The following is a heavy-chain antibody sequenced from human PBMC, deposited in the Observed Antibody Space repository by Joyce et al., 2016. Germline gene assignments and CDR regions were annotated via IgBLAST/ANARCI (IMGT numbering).Heavy chain of an antibody. CDR2: ITGTGGGP. Sequence: EVQLLESGGDLVPPGGALRLSCAGSGVSFSNYAMTWVRQAPGKGLEWFSCITGTGGGPYYADSLKGRFTLSRDNSKNTLYLQMTGLRAEDTALYYCAKDPNGDYLGAFDFWGQGTMVTVSS. V-gene: IGHV3-23*01. J-gene: IGHJ3*01. CDR1: GVSFSNYA. CDR3: AKDPNGDYLGAFDF. D-gene: IGHD4-17*01.